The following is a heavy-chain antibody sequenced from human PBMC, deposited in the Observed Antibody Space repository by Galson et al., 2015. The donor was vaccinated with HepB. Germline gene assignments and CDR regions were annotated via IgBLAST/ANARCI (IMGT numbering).Heavy chain of an antibody. D-gene: IGHD6-19*01. V-gene: IGHV3-48*02. Sequence: SLRLSCAASGFTFSSYSMNWVRQAPGKGLEWVSYISSSSSTIYYADSVKGRFTISRDNAKNSLYLQMNSLRDEDTAVYYCARAGYSSGWYDLKPSLYWYFDLWGRGTLVTVSS. CDR1: GFTFSSYS. CDR2: ISSSSSTI. CDR3: ARAGYSSGWYDLKPSLYWYFDL. J-gene: IGHJ2*01.